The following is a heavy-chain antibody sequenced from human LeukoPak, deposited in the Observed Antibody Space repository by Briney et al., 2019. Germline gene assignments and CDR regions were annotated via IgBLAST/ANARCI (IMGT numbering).Heavy chain of an antibody. CDR1: GFTFSDYY. J-gene: IGHJ5*02. CDR2: ISSSGSTI. V-gene: IGHV3-11*04. CDR3: ASKRVGPNYVGWFDP. D-gene: IGHD1-7*01. Sequence: GGSLRLSCAASGFTFSDYYMSWIRQAPGKGLEWVSYISSSGSTIYYADSVKGRFTISRDNAKNSLYLQMNSLRAEGTAVYYCASKRVGPNYVGWFDPWGQGTLVTVSS.